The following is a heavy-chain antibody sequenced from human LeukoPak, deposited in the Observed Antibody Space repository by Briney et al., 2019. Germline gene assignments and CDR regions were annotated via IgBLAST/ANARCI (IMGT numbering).Heavy chain of an antibody. CDR1: GGSISSHY. V-gene: IGHV4-59*11. CDR2: IYYRGST. Sequence: SETLSLTCTVSGGSISSHYWSWIRQPPEKGLEWIGYIYYRGSTNYNPSLKSRVTISVDTSKNQFSLKLSSVTAVDTAVYYCARGDYDSRGHYHLGAFNIWGQGTMVTVSS. D-gene: IGHD3-22*01. CDR3: ARGDYDSRGHYHLGAFNI. J-gene: IGHJ3*02.